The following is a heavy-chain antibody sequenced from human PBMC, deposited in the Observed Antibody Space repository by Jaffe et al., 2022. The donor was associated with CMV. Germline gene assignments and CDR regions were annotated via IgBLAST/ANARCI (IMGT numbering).Heavy chain of an antibody. Sequence: EVQLVESGGGLVKPGGSLRLSCAASGFTFSSYSMNWVRQAPGKGLEWVSSISSSSSYIYYADSVKGRFTISRDNAKNSLYLQMNSLRAEDTAVYYCARDLGLLYSSSQLDYWGQGTLVTVSS. J-gene: IGHJ4*02. CDR3: ARDLGLLYSSSQLDY. CDR1: GFTFSSYS. CDR2: ISSSSSYI. D-gene: IGHD6-6*01. V-gene: IGHV3-21*01.